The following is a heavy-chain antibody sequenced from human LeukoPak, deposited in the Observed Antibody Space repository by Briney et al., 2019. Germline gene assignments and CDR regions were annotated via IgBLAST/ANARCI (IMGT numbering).Heavy chain of an antibody. D-gene: IGHD3-3*01. V-gene: IGHV3-7*03. CDR3: ARTRDLRYYFDY. J-gene: IGHJ4*02. CDR2: IKQDGGEK. Sequence: GGSLRLSCAASGFTFSSYRMNWVRQAPGKGLEWVANIKQDGGEKDYVDSVKGRFTISRDNAKNSLYLQMNSLRAEDTAVYYCARTRDLRYYFDYWGQGTLVTVSS. CDR1: GFTFSSYR.